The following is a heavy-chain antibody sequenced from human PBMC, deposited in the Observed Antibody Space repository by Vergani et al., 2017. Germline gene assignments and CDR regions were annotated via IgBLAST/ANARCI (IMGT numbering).Heavy chain of an antibody. Sequence: QVQLVESGGGVVQPGRSLRLSCTASGFTFSSYAMHWVRQAPGEGLEWVAVISYDGHNKYYGESVKGRFTISRDKSKNALYLEINSLRAEDTAVYYCARDRGASGRSPYYGMDVWGQGTTVTVSS. D-gene: IGHD6-13*01. CDR2: ISYDGHNK. CDR1: GFTFSSYA. V-gene: IGHV3-30*01. CDR3: ARDRGASGRSPYYGMDV. J-gene: IGHJ6*02.